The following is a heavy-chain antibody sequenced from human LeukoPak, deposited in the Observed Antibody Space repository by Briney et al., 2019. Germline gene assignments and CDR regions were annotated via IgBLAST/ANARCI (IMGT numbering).Heavy chain of an antibody. CDR1: GFTFSSYA. J-gene: IGHJ4*02. D-gene: IGHD6-6*01. V-gene: IGHV3-23*01. CDR2: MSGSGGST. CDR3: ARGVKIAARPLYFDY. Sequence: GGSLRLSCAASGFTFSSYAMSWVRQAAGKGLEWVSAMSGSGGSTYYAESVKGRFTISRDNAKNTLYLQMNSLRAEDTAVYYCARGVKIAARPLYFDYWGQGTLVTVSS.